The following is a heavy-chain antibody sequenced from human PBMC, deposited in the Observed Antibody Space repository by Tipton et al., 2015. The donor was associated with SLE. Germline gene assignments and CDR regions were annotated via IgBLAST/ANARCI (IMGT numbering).Heavy chain of an antibody. J-gene: IGHJ3*02. CDR3: ARMGGSGTLDAFDI. Sequence: TLSLTCTVSGGSVSSGSYSWSWIRQPPGKGLEWIGYIYYTGSTNYNPSLKSRVTISVDTSQNRFSLQLTSVTAADTAVYYCARMGGSGTLDAFDIWGQGTMVTVSS. CDR2: IYYTGST. CDR1: GGSVSSGSYS. D-gene: IGHD3-10*01. V-gene: IGHV4-61*01.